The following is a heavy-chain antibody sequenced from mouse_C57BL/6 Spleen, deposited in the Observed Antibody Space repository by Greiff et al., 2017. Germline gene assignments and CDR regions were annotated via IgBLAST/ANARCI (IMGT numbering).Heavy chain of an antibody. CDR2: IHPNSGST. J-gene: IGHJ2*01. CDR3: ERLYYDYPFDY. V-gene: IGHV1-64*01. CDR1: GYTFTSYW. Sequence: QVQLQQPGAELVKPGASVKLSCKASGYTFTSYWMHWVKQRPGQGLEWIGMIHPNSGSTNYNEKFKGKATLTVDKSPSTAYMQLSSLTSEDSAVYYCERLYYDYPFDYWGQGTTLTVSS. D-gene: IGHD2-4*01.